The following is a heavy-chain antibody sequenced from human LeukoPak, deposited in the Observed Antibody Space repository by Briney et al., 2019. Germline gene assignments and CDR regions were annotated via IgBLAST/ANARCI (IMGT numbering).Heavy chain of an antibody. CDR2: ISGSGGST. V-gene: IGHV3-23*01. J-gene: IGHJ4*02. CDR1: GLIFSNGW. CDR3: AKGTTFHFDY. D-gene: IGHD1-1*01. Sequence: PGGSLRLSCAASGLIFSNGWMSWVRQAPGKGLEWVSAISGSGGSTYYADSVKGRFTISRDNSKNTLYLQMNSLRAEDTAVYYCAKGTTFHFDYWGQGTLVTVSS.